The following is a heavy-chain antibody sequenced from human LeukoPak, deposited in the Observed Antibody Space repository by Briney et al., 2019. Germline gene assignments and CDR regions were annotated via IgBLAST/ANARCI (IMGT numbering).Heavy chain of an antibody. CDR1: GGSISSYY. CDR3: ARGGRTVTPYNWFDP. D-gene: IGHD4-11*01. J-gene: IGHJ5*02. Sequence: SETLSLTCTVSGGSISSYYWSWIRQPPGKGLEWIGYIYYSGSTNYNPSLKSRVTISVDTSKNQFSLKLSSVTAADTAVYYCARGGRTVTPYNWFDPWGQGTLVTVSP. V-gene: IGHV4-59*01. CDR2: IYYSGST.